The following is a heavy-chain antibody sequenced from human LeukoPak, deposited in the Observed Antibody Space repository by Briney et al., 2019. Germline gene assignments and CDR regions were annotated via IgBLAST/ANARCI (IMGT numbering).Heavy chain of an antibody. CDR3: ARLLSHYDFWSGYKNYYMDV. V-gene: IGHV4-61*02. D-gene: IGHD3-3*01. CDR2: IYTSGST. Sequence: SETLSLTCTVSGGSISSGSYYWSWIRQPAGKGLEWIGRIYTSGSTNYNPSLKSRVTISVDTSKNQFSLKLSSVTAANTAVYYCARLLSHYDFWSGYKNYYMDVWGKGTTVTVSS. J-gene: IGHJ6*03. CDR1: GGSISSGSYY.